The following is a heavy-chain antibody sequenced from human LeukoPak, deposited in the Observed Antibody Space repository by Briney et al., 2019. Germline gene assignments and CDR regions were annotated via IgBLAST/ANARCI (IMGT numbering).Heavy chain of an antibody. CDR3: ARDQYYYDSSGYYRFDY. Sequence: PSETLSLTCTVSGGSISSYYWSWIRQPPGKGLEWIGYIYYSGSTYYNPSLKSRVTISVDTSKNQFSLKLSSVTAADTAVYYCARDQYYYDSSGYYRFDYWGQGTLVTVSS. J-gene: IGHJ4*02. V-gene: IGHV4-59*12. CDR1: GGSISSYY. D-gene: IGHD3-22*01. CDR2: IYYSGST.